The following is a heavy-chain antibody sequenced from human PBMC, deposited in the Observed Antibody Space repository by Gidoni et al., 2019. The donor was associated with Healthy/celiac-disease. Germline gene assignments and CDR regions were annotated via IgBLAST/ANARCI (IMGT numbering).Heavy chain of an antibody. V-gene: IGHV3-30*18. CDR3: AKEEWELLYY. CDR1: GFTFSSYG. Sequence: QVQLVESGGGVVQPGWSLRLSCAASGFTFSSYGMHWVRQAPGKGLEWVAVISYDGSNKYYADSVKGRFTISRDNSKNTLYLQMNSLRAEDTAVYYCAKEEWELLYYWGQGTLVTVSS. D-gene: IGHD1-26*01. CDR2: ISYDGSNK. J-gene: IGHJ4*02.